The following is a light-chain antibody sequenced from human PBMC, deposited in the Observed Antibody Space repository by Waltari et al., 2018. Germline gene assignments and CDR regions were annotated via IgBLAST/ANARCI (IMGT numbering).Light chain of an antibody. V-gene: IGKV1-5*03. CDR2: KAS. CDR1: QSISSW. Sequence: DIQMTQSPSTLSASVGDRVTITCRASQSISSWLAWYQQKPGNAPKFLIYKASSLESGVPSRFSGSGSGTEFTLTISSLQPDDFATYYCQQYNSYSYTFGQGTKLEIK. J-gene: IGKJ2*01. CDR3: QQYNSYSYT.